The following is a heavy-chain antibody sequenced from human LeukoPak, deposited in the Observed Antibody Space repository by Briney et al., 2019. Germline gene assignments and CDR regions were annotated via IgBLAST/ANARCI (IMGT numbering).Heavy chain of an antibody. CDR1: GFTFSSYT. Sequence: PGGSLRLSCAASGFTFSSYTMTWVRQAPGKGLEWLSAISGSGGRTDYSDSVKGRFTISRDNSRNTVYLQMDSLRAEDTAVYYCASLYLVGAFDIWGQGTMVTVSS. V-gene: IGHV3-23*01. J-gene: IGHJ3*02. D-gene: IGHD2-8*02. CDR3: ASLYLVGAFDI. CDR2: ISGSGGRT.